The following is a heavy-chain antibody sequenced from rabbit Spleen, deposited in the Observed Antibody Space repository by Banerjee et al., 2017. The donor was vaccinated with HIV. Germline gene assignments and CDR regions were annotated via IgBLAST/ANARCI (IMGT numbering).Heavy chain of an antibody. D-gene: IGHD1-1*01. CDR3: ARDVDTIYSRFSL. CDR2: IYISGGST. V-gene: IGHV1S40*01. Sequence: QSLEESGGDLVKPGASLTLTCTASGFDLSSYYYMCWVRQAPGKGLEWIACIYISGGSTYYASWAKGRFTISETSSTTVTLQMTSLTAADTATYFCARDVDTIYSRFSLWGPGTLVTVS. J-gene: IGHJ4*01. CDR1: GFDLSSYYY.